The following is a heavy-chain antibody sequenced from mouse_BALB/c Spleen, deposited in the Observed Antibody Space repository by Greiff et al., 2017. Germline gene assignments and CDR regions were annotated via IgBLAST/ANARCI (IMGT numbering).Heavy chain of an antibody. J-gene: IGHJ3*01. D-gene: IGHD2-4*01. Sequence: VKLVESGPGLVAPSQSLSITCTVSGFSLTGYGVNWVRQPPGKGLEWLGMIWGDGSTDYNSALKSRLSISKDTSKSQVFLKMNSLQTDDTARYYCARDQDYYYYPFAYWGQGTLVTVSA. CDR3: ARDQDYYYYPFAY. CDR2: IWGDGST. CDR1: GFSLTGYG. V-gene: IGHV2-6-7*01.